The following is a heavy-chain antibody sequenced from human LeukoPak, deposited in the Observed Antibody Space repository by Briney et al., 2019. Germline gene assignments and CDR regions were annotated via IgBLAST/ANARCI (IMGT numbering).Heavy chain of an antibody. V-gene: IGHV3-15*01. CDR2: IKTKTEGGTT. Sequence: GGSLRLSCAASGFTFNYAWMSWVRQAPGKGLEWVGRIKTKTEGGTTDYAAPVKGRFTISRDDSKNTLYLQMNSLRAEDTAVYYCAKDQAVLSLDYWGQGTLVTVSS. CDR1: GFTFNYAW. CDR3: AKDQAVLSLDY. D-gene: IGHD3-3*01. J-gene: IGHJ4*02.